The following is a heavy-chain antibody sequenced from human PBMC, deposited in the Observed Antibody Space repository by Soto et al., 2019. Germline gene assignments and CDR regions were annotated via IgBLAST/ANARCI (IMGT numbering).Heavy chain of an antibody. D-gene: IGHD5-12*01. CDR1: GGTFNSYV. Sequence: QVQLVQSGAEVKNPGSSVKVSCKASGGTFNSYVFNWVRQAPGQGLEWMGGIISIFGTPNYGQKIQGRVTITADESTSTGFMELSSITYEDTAIYYCARDLGSGYYPGDYWGQGTLVTVSS. CDR3: ARDLGSGYYPGDY. J-gene: IGHJ4*02. CDR2: IISIFGTP. V-gene: IGHV1-69*12.